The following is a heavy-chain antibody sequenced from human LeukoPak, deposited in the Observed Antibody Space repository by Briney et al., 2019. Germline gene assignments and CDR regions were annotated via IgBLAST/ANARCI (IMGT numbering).Heavy chain of an antibody. D-gene: IGHD3-3*01. CDR2: MNPNSGNT. J-gene: IGHJ6*02. CDR3: ASVAYYDFWSDQSMDV. V-gene: IGHV1-8*01. Sequence: ASVKVSCKASGYTFTSYDINWVRQATGQGLEWMGWMNPNSGNTGYAQKFQGRVTMTRNTSISTAYMELSSLRSGDTAVYYCASVAYYDFWSDQSMDVWGQGTTVTVSS. CDR1: GYTFTSYD.